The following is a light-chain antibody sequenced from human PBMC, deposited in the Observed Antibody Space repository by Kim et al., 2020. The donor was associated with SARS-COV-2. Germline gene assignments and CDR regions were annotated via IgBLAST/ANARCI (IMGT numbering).Light chain of an antibody. J-gene: IGKJ1*01. CDR1: ENSNNN. CDR3: QQYGRSRT. Sequence: SLAPGERATRSCRASENSNNNLAWYQQKPGQAPRLLVYGASTRVTGIPDRFSGSGSGTDFTLTISRLEPEDFALYYCQQYGRSRTFGRGTKVDIK. CDR2: GAS. V-gene: IGKV3-20*01.